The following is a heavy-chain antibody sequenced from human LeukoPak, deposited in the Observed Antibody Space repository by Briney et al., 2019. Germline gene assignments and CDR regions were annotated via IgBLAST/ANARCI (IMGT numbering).Heavy chain of an antibody. V-gene: IGHV3-23*01. Sequence: TGGSLRLSCAASGFTFSAYAMSWVRQAPGKGLEWVSAISRSGSSTDYAGSVKGRFTISRDNSKNTLYLQMNSLRPEDTAVYYCAKGGDILTGYYLYWYFDLWGHGTLVTVSS. CDR3: AKGGDILTGYYLYWYFDL. CDR1: GFTFSAYA. D-gene: IGHD3-9*01. J-gene: IGHJ2*01. CDR2: ISRSGSST.